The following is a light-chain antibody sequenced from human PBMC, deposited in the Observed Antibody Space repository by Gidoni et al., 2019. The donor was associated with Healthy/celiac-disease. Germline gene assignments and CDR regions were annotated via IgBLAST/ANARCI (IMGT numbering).Light chain of an antibody. CDR2: QDS. CDR1: KLGDKY. V-gene: IGLV3-1*01. Sequence: SYELTQPPSVYVSPGQTASITCSGDKLGDKYAFWYQQKPGQSPVLVIYQDSKRPSGIPERFSGSNAGNTATLTISGTQAMDEADYYCQAWDSSTAVVFGGGTKLTV. J-gene: IGLJ2*01. CDR3: QAWDSSTAVV.